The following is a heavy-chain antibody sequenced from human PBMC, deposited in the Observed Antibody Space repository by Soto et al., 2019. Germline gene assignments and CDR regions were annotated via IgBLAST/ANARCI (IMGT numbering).Heavy chain of an antibody. CDR2: IYYSGET. Sequence: QVQLQESGPGLVKPSETLSLTCTVSGDSISRYYWSWIRLSPGKGLEWIGYIYYSGETNYNPSVKSRVTISVARTKYQFSLKLSSVTAADTAVYYCARDQGGEFLKGSGMDVWGQGTTVTVSS. V-gene: IGHV4-59*01. J-gene: IGHJ6*02. CDR1: GDSISRYY. CDR3: ARDQGGEFLKGSGMDV. D-gene: IGHD3-10*01.